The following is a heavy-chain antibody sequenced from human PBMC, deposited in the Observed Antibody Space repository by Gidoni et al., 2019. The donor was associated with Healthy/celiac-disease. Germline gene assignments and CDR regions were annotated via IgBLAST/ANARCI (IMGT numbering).Heavy chain of an antibody. CDR3: AKGTLITMIVVVRFDAFDI. D-gene: IGHD3-22*01. Sequence: EVQLLESGGGLVQPGGSLILSCAASGFTFSRYACSWVRQAPGKGLAWVSAISGSGGSTYYADSVKGRFTISRDNSKNTLYLQMNSLRAEDTAVYYCAKGTLITMIVVVRFDAFDIWGQGTMVTVSS. J-gene: IGHJ3*02. CDR2: ISGSGGST. V-gene: IGHV3-23*01. CDR1: GFTFSRYA.